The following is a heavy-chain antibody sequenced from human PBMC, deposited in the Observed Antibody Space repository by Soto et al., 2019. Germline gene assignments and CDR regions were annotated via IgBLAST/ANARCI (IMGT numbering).Heavy chain of an antibody. Sequence: ASVKVSCKASGYTFTSYGISWVRQAPGQGLEWMGWISAYNGNTNYAQKLQGRVTMTTDTSTSTAYMELRSLRSDDTAVYYCARDGSRQLWLIGYYYGMDVWGQGTTVSVSS. D-gene: IGHD5-18*01. V-gene: IGHV1-18*01. CDR3: ARDGSRQLWLIGYYYGMDV. CDR2: ISAYNGNT. J-gene: IGHJ6*02. CDR1: GYTFTSYG.